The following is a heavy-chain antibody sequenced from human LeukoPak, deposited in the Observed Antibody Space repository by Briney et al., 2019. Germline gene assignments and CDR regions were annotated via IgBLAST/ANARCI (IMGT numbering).Heavy chain of an antibody. V-gene: IGHV3-23*01. CDR3: AKSTVTTMAAYDI. CDR2: ITGTGST. J-gene: IGHJ3*02. D-gene: IGHD4-17*01. Sequence: GGSLRLSCAASGFTFNNFAMNWVRQAPGKGLEWVSAITGTGSTYYADSVRGRFTISRDISTAILFLQMNSLRGEDTALYYCAKSTVTTMAAYDIWGRGTVVTISS. CDR1: GFTFNNFA.